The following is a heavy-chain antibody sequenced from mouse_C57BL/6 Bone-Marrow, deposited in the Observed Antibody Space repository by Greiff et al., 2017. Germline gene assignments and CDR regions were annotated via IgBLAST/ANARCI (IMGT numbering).Heavy chain of an antibody. CDR2: ISDGGSYT. V-gene: IGHV5-4*01. J-gene: IGHJ2*01. D-gene: IGHD3-2*02. Sequence: EVMLVESGGGLVKPGGSLKLSCAASGFTFSSYAMSWVRQTPEKRLEWVATISDGGSYTYYPDNVKGRFTISRDNAKNNLYLQMSHLKSEDTAMYYCARDRGQLRLNYFDYWGQDTTLTVSS. CDR3: ARDRGQLRLNYFDY. CDR1: GFTFSSYA.